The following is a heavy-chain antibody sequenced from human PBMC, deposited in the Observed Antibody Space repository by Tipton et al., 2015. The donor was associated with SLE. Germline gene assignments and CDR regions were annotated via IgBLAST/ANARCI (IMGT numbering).Heavy chain of an antibody. CDR3: ARDTPYDFWSGYLFQH. D-gene: IGHD3-3*01. J-gene: IGHJ1*01. V-gene: IGHV4-59*01. CDR2: IYYSGST. CDR1: GGSISSYY. Sequence: TLSLTCTVSGGSISSYYWSWIRQPPGKGLEWIGYIYYSGSTNYNPSLKSRVTISVDTSKNQFSLKLSSVTAADTAVYYCARDTPYDFWSGYLFQHWGQGTLVTVSS.